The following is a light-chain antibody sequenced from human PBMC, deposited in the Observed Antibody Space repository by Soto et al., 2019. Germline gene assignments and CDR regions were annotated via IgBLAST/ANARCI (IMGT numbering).Light chain of an antibody. CDR1: SSNIGAGYE. Sequence: QSVLTQPPSVSGAPGQRVTISCTGTSSNIGAGYEVHWYQQLPGTAPKLLIYGNKNRRLGVSDRFSGSKYGTSVSLAITGLQEEDDADYYCPSYDSALSGVVFGGVTKVTVL. J-gene: IGLJ2*01. CDR3: PSYDSALSGVV. CDR2: GNK. V-gene: IGLV1-40*01.